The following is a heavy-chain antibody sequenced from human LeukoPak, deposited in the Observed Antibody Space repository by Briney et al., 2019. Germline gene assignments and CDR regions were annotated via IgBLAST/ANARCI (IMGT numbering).Heavy chain of an antibody. CDR1: GYTFTSYD. CDR2: MYPNSGNA. V-gene: IGHV1-8*01. J-gene: IGHJ6*02. CDR3: AREVSSTRKYYYYGMDV. D-gene: IGHD2-2*01. Sequence: ASVKVSCKASGYTFTSYDINWVRQATGQGLEWMGWMYPNSGNAGYAQKFQGRVTMTRNTSISTAYMELSSLRSEDTAVYYCAREVSSTRKYYYYGMDVWGQGTTVTVSS.